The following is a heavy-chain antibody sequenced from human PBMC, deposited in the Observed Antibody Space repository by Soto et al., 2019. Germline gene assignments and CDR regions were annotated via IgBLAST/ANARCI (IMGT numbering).Heavy chain of an antibody. J-gene: IGHJ4*02. CDR1: GDTFTTYD. D-gene: IGHD3-3*01. Sequence: ASVKVSCKASGDTFTTYDINWVRQATGHGLEWMGWINPNSGNIGYAQRFQGRVTMTRDTAIRTAYMEVSSLRSEDTAVYYCARGGSSTICGVVDPTVAYWGQGTLVTVSS. V-gene: IGHV1-8*01. CDR2: INPNSGNI. CDR3: ARGGSSTICGVVDPTVAY.